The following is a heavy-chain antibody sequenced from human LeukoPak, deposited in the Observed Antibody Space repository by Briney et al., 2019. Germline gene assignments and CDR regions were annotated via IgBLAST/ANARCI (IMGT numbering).Heavy chain of an antibody. CDR1: GFTFSSYW. Sequence: PGGSLRLSCAASGFTFSSYWMHWVRQAPGKGLVWVSRINSDGSSTSYADSVKGRFTISRDNAKNTLYLQMNSLRAEDTAVYYCATDYGSGSYIDWGQGTLVTVSS. V-gene: IGHV3-74*01. CDR3: ATDYGSGSYID. J-gene: IGHJ4*02. D-gene: IGHD3-10*01. CDR2: INSDGSST.